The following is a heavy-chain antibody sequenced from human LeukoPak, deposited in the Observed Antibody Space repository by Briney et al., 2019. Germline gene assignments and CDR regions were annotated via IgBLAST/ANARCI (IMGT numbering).Heavy chain of an antibody. V-gene: IGHV3-30-3*01. D-gene: IGHD5-12*01. Sequence: GGSLRLSCAASGFTFSSYAMHWVRQAPGKGLEWVAVISYDGSNKYYADSVKGRFTISRDNSKNTLYLQMNSLRAEDTAVYYCARGGYDGLSWGQGTLVTVSS. CDR2: ISYDGSNK. CDR3: ARGGYDGLS. J-gene: IGHJ5*02. CDR1: GFTFSSYA.